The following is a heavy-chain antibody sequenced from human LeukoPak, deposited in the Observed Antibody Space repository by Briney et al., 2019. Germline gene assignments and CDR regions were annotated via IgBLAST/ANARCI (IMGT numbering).Heavy chain of an antibody. CDR1: EFTFSSYS. D-gene: IGHD1-20*01. J-gene: IGHJ4*02. V-gene: IGHV3-21*01. Sequence: GGSLRLSCAASEFTFSSYSMNWVRQAPGKGLEWVSSISSSSYIYYADSVKGRFTISRDNAKNSLYLQMNSLRAEDTAVYYCARDGITGIEYEDPGGYWGQGTLVTVSS. CDR3: ARDGITGIEYEDPGGY. CDR2: ISSSSYI.